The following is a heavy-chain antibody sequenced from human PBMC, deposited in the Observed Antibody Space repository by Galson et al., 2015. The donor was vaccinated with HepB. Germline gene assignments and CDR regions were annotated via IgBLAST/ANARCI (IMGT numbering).Heavy chain of an antibody. CDR1: GDSVSSNSAA. Sequence: CAISGDSVSSNSAAWNWIRQSPSRGLEWLGRTYYRSKWYNDYAVSLKSRVIINPDTSKNQVSLQLNSVTPEDTAVYYCARSTRGITDCSGQGTLVTVSS. D-gene: IGHD3-10*01. CDR2: TYYRSKWYN. CDR3: ARSTRGITDC. J-gene: IGHJ4*02. V-gene: IGHV6-1*01.